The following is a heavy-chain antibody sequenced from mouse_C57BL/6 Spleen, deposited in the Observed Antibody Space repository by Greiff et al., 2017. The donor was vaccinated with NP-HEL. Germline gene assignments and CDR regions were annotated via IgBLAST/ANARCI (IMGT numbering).Heavy chain of an antibody. V-gene: IGHV1-69*01. CDR3: ARRRYPLAMDY. CDR1: GYTFTSYW. D-gene: IGHD1-1*01. Sequence: VQLQQPGAELVMPGASVKLSCKASGYTFTSYWMHWVKQRPGQGLEWIGEIDPSDSYTNYNQKLKGKSTLTVDKSSSTAYMQLSSLTSEDSAVYYCARRRYPLAMDYWGQGTSVTVSS. CDR2: IDPSDSYT. J-gene: IGHJ4*01.